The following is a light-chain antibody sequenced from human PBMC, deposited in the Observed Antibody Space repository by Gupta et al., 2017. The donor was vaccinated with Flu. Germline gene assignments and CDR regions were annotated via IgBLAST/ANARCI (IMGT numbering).Light chain of an antibody. CDR2: KAS. CDR1: QNIEDW. CDR3: QNYNYH. Sequence: DFQMTQSPSTLPASVGDRVTITCRASQNIEDWLAWYQQKPGKAPQLLIYKASKLEGAVPSRFGGSGFGTEFTLTISSLQPDDSAIYYCQNYNYHFGGGTKVEIK. V-gene: IGKV1-5*03. J-gene: IGKJ4*01.